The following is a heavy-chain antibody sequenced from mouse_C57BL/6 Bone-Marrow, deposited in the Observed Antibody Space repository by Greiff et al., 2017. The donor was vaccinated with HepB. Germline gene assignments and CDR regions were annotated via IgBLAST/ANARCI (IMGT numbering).Heavy chain of an antibody. Sequence: QVQLKQSGPGLVQPSQRLSITCTVSGFSFTSYGVHWVRQSPGKGLEWLGVIWSGGSTDYNAAFISRLSISKDNSKSQVFFKMNSLQADDTAIYYCALNYYGSSYLYYYAMDYWGQGTSVTVSS. J-gene: IGHJ4*01. CDR3: ALNYYGSSYLYYYAMDY. CDR1: GFSFTSYG. D-gene: IGHD1-1*01. CDR2: IWSGGST. V-gene: IGHV2-2*01.